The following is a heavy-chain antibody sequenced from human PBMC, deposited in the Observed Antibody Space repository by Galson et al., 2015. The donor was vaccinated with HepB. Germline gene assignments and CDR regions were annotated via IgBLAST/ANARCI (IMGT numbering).Heavy chain of an antibody. CDR2: IYTGDST. Sequence: SLRLSCAASGFTVSSNYMTWVRQAPGKGLEWVSVIYTGDSTDYADSVRGRFTISRDNSKNTLYLQMNGLRAEDTAVYYCAKGYSRSWYSGLGYWGQGTLVTVSP. CDR3: AKGYSRSWYSGLGY. J-gene: IGHJ4*02. V-gene: IGHV3-53*01. D-gene: IGHD6-13*01. CDR1: GFTVSSNY.